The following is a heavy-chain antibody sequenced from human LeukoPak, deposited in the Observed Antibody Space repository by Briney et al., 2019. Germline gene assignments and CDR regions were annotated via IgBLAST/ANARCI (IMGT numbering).Heavy chain of an antibody. V-gene: IGHV3-23*01. D-gene: IGHD4-17*01. CDR1: GFTFSSYA. CDR3: AKVLTVTPSYYFDY. Sequence: GGSLRLSCAASGFTFSSYAMSWVRRAPGKGLEWVSAISGSGGSTYYADSVKGRFTISRDDSKNTLYLQMNSLRAEDTAVYYCAKVLTVTPSYYFDYWGQGTLVTVSS. CDR2: ISGSGGST. J-gene: IGHJ4*02.